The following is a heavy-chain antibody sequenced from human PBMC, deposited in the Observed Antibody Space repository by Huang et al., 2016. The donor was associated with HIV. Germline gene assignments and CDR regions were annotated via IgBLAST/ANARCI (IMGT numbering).Heavy chain of an antibody. Sequence: QIRLVQSGAEVKKPGASVRVSCPASGYAFSDYGFSWVRQAPGQGPEWVGWISASKGETNYRQRVQGRVTLTTDTSTTTVYMDLRSRGSDDTAVYYCARDPKYHSFPYFRQRRGIEIWGQGTVVTVSS. CDR3: ARDPKYHSFPYFRQRRGIEI. D-gene: IGHD3-16*01. V-gene: IGHV1-18*01. J-gene: IGHJ3*02. CDR2: ISASKGET. CDR1: GYAFSDYG.